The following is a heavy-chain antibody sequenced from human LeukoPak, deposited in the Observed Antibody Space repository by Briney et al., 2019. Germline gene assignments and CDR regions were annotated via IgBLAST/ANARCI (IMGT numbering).Heavy chain of an antibody. D-gene: IGHD3-3*01. CDR3: ARVDDDLDAFDL. J-gene: IGHJ3*01. Sequence: GGSLRLSCAASGFTFNTYNLNWVRQAPGKGLEWVANINKDGSGKYYLESVKGRFTISRDNAKNSVFLQMSSLTSEDTAVYFCARVDDDLDAFDLWGQGTLVTVSS. V-gene: IGHV3-7*01. CDR1: GFTFNTYN. CDR2: INKDGSGK.